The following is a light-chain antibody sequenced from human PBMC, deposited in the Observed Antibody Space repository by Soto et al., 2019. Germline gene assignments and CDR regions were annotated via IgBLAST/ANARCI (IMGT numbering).Light chain of an antibody. CDR2: EAS. CDR1: RSVDKW. Sequence: DIQMTQSPSTLSASLGDRVTIICRASRSVDKWLAWYQQKSGKAPKLLIYEASHLRSGVPSRFGGSGSGTEFTLTINNLQPEDVATYYCQQYYSFWTFGQGTTVEV. J-gene: IGKJ1*01. V-gene: IGKV1-5*02. CDR3: QQYYSFWT.